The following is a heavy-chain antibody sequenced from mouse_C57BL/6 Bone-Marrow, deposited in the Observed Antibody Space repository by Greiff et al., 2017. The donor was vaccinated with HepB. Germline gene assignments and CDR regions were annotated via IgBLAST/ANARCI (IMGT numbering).Heavy chain of an antibody. Sequence: QVQLQQSGAELVKPGASVKISCKASGYAFSSYWMNWVKQRPGKGLEWIGQIYPGDGDTNYNGKFKGKATLTADKSSSTAYMQLSSLTSEDSAVYFCARWGIYYDSYLDYWGQGTTLTVSS. CDR1: GYAFSSYW. CDR2: IYPGDGDT. CDR3: ARWGIYYDSYLDY. J-gene: IGHJ2*01. D-gene: IGHD2-4*01. V-gene: IGHV1-80*01.